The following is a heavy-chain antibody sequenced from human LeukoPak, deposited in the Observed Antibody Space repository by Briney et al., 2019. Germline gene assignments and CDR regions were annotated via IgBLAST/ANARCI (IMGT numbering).Heavy chain of an antibody. J-gene: IGHJ4*02. CDR1: GGSFSGYY. V-gene: IGHV4-34*01. CDR2: INHSGST. D-gene: IGHD3-3*01. CDR3: ARSLRSRIRFFDY. Sequence: PSETLSLTCAVYGGSFSGYYWSWIRRPPGKGLEWIGEINHSGSTNYNPSLKSRVTISVDTSKNQFSLKLSSVTAADTAVYYCARSLRSRIRFFDYWGQGTLVTVSS.